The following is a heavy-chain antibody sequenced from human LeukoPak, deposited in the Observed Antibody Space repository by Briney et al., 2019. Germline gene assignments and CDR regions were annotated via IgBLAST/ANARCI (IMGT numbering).Heavy chain of an antibody. V-gene: IGHV1-8*02. CDR2: MNPNSGNT. CDR3: ARGPGRSWPILYYYYYYYMDV. CDR1: GGTFSSYA. D-gene: IGHD6-13*01. J-gene: IGHJ6*03. Sequence: GASVKVSCKASGGTFSSYAISWVRQATGQGLEWMGWMNPNSGNTGYAQKFQGRVTMTRNTSISTAYMELSSLRSEDTAVYYCARGPGRSWPILYYYYYYYMDVWGKGTTVTISS.